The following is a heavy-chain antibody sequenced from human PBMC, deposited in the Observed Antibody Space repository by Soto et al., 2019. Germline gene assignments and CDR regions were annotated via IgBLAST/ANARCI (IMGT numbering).Heavy chain of an antibody. CDR2: INPNSGGT. Sequence: QVQLVQSGAEVKKPGASVKVSCKASGYTFTGYYMHWVRQAPGQGLEWMGWINPNSGGTNYAQKFQGRVTMTRDTSISTAYMELRRLRSDDTAVYYCARVRRGYSYGYNWFDPWGQGTLVTVSS. J-gene: IGHJ5*02. V-gene: IGHV1-2*02. D-gene: IGHD5-18*01. CDR3: ARVRRGYSYGYNWFDP. CDR1: GYTFTGYY.